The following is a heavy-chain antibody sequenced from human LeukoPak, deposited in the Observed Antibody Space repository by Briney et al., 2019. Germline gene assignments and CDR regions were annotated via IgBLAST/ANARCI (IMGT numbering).Heavy chain of an antibody. CDR3: ARWGSYDSSGYFSALDI. D-gene: IGHD3-22*01. CDR2: ISSSGSTL. Sequence: GGSLRLSCAASGFTFSDYYITWIRQPPGKGLEWISYISSSGSTLDYADSVKGRFTISRDNSKNTLYIQMNSLRAEDTAVYYCARWGSYDSSGYFSALDIWGQGTMVTVSS. V-gene: IGHV3-11*01. J-gene: IGHJ3*02. CDR1: GFTFSDYY.